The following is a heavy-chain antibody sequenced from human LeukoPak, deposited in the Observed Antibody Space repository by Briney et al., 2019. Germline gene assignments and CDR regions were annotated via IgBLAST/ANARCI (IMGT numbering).Heavy chain of an antibody. CDR1: GGSISSYY. V-gene: IGHV4-59*12. J-gene: IGHJ3*02. Sequence: SETLSLTCTVSGGSISSYYWSWIRQPPGKGLEWIGYIYYSGSTNYNPSLKSRVTISVDTSKNQFSLKLSSVTAADTAVYYCASYYDSSVDDAFDIWGQGTMVTVSS. CDR2: IYYSGST. CDR3: ASYYDSSVDDAFDI. D-gene: IGHD3-22*01.